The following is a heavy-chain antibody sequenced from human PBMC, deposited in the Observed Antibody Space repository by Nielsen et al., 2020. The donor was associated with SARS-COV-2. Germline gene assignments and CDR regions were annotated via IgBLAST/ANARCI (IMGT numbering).Heavy chain of an antibody. V-gene: IGHV4-61*01. Sequence: GSLRLSCIVSGGSVTSATYYWIWIRQPPGKGLEWMGHMHNSGTTRYNPSLRSRVTMSVGTSKNQFSLKLTSVTTADTAVYYCARGQYRFDYCGQGTLVTVSS. CDR2: MHNSGTT. CDR1: GGSVTSATYY. J-gene: IGHJ4*02. D-gene: IGHD1-1*01. CDR3: ARGQYRFDY.